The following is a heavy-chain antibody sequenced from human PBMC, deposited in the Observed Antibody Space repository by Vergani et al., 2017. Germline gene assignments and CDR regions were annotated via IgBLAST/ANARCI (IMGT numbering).Heavy chain of an antibody. Sequence: EVQLVQSGAEVTKPGESLKISCKASGYSFTSYWIGWVRQRPGKGLEWMGIIYPGDSDTRYGPSFQGQVTISADKSISTAYLQWSSLKAADTDMYYCARRGRGYCSSSSCYIIDYWGQGTLVTVSS. V-gene: IGHV5-51*03. CDR2: IYPGDSDT. D-gene: IGHD2-2*02. CDR1: GYSFTSYW. CDR3: ARRGRGYCSSSSCYIIDY. J-gene: IGHJ4*02.